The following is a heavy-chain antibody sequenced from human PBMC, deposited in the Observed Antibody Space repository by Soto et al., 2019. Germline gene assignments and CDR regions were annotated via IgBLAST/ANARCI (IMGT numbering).Heavy chain of an antibody. J-gene: IGHJ5*02. CDR1: GSTFSSYE. CDR3: ARAAIAAAGTYDP. V-gene: IGHV3-48*03. CDR2: ISSSGSTI. D-gene: IGHD6-13*01. Sequence: PGGSLRLSCAASGSTFSSYEMNWVRQAPGKGLEWVSYISSSGSTIYYADSVKGRFTISRDNAKNSLYLQMNSLRAEDTAVYYCARAAIAAAGTYDPWGQGTLVTVSS.